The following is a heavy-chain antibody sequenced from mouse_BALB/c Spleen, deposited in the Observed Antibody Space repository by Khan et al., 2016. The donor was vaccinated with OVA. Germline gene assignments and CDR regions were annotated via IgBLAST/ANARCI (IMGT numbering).Heavy chain of an antibody. CDR3: ARRGSSSWFAY. Sequence: VQLKQSGPELMKPGASVKISCKAAGYSFTSYYIHWVKQSHGKSLEWIGYIDPFNGGTSYNQKFKGKATMTVDKSYTTAYMHLSTLNYEDSAISYCARRGSSSWFAYWGQETLVTVSA. D-gene: IGHD1-1*01. CDR2: IDPFNGGT. CDR1: GYSFTSYY. J-gene: IGHJ3*01. V-gene: IGHV1S135*01.